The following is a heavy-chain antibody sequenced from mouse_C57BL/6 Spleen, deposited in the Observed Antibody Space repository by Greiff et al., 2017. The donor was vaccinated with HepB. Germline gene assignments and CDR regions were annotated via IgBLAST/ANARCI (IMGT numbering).Heavy chain of an antibody. Sequence: EVQLQRSGPELERRGASVKIPGKASGYTVTDYNMDWVKQSHGKSLEWIGDINPNNGGTIYNQKFKGKATLTVDKSSSTAYMELRSLTSEDTAVYYCARGQHDYGGFAYWGQGTLVTVAA. CDR3: ARGQHDYGGFAY. D-gene: IGHD2-4*01. CDR1: GYTVTDYN. V-gene: IGHV1-18*01. CDR2: INPNNGGT. J-gene: IGHJ3*01.